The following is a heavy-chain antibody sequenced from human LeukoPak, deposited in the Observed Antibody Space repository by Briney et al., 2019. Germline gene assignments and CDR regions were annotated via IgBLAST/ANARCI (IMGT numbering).Heavy chain of an antibody. D-gene: IGHD6-19*01. Sequence: PGGSLRLSCAASGFTFSDYYMSWIRQAPGKGLEWVSYISSSGSTIYYADSVKGRFTISRDNAKSSLYLQMNSLRAEDTAVYYCARDGPKQWLVLEYFQHWGQGTLVTVSS. CDR2: ISSSGSTI. CDR1: GFTFSDYY. CDR3: ARDGPKQWLVLEYFQH. V-gene: IGHV3-11*04. J-gene: IGHJ1*01.